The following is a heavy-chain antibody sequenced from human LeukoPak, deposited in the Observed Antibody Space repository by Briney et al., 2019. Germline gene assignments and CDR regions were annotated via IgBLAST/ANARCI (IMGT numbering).Heavy chain of an antibody. CDR1: GFTFDDYG. Sequence: GGSLRLSCAASGFTFDDYGMSWVRQAPGKGLEWVSGINWNGGSTGYADSVKGRFTISRDNAKNSLYLQMNSLRAEDTALYYCARGESYDYVWGSYRYALDYWGQGTLVTVSS. CDR3: ARGESYDYVWGSYRYALDY. CDR2: INWNGGST. J-gene: IGHJ4*02. D-gene: IGHD3-16*02. V-gene: IGHV3-20*04.